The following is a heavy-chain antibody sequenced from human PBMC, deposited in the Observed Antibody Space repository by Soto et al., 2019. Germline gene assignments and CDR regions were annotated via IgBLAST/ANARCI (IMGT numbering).Heavy chain of an antibody. D-gene: IGHD1-20*01. CDR1: GGSISSGDYY. CDR2: IYYSGST. Sequence: SETLSLTCTVSGGSISSGDYYWSWIRQPPGKGLEWIGYIYYSGSTYCNPSLKSRVTISVDTSKNQFSLKLSSVTAADTAVYDCDRVRHINAFDIWGQVKMVTVSS. J-gene: IGHJ3*02. V-gene: IGHV4-30-4*01. CDR3: DRVRHINAFDI.